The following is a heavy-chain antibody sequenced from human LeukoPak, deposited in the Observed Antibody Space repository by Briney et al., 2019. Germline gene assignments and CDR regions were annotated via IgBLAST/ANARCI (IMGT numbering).Heavy chain of an antibody. CDR3: AVRDSGSFYWFDP. CDR2: IIPIFGTA. CDR1: GGTFSSYA. V-gene: IGHV1-69*13. Sequence: SVKVSCKASGGTFSSYAISWVRQAPGQGLEWMGGIIPIFGTANYAQKFQGRVSITADESTSTAYMELSSLRSEDTAVYYCAVRDSGSFYWFDPWGQGTLVTVSS. J-gene: IGHJ5*02. D-gene: IGHD1-26*01.